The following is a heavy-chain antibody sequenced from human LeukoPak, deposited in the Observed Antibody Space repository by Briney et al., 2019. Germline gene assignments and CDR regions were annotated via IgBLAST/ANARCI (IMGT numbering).Heavy chain of an antibody. D-gene: IGHD6-19*01. V-gene: IGHV3-30*04. CDR3: VRETRYSSGWPGDAFDI. CDR2: ISYDGSNK. Sequence: GGSLRLSCAASGFTFSSYAMRCVRPAPGKRLEWVAVISYDGSNKYSADSVKGRFTNSRDNSKNTLYLQMNSLRAEDTAVCYFVRETRYSSGWPGDAFDIWGQGTMVTVSS. CDR1: GFTFSSYA. J-gene: IGHJ3*02.